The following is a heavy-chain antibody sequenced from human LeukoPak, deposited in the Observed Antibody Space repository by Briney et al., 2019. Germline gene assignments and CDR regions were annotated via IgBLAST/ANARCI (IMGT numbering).Heavy chain of an antibody. V-gene: IGHV3-64*01. D-gene: IGHD4-23*01. CDR3: AKDYGGNFYYFDY. CDR2: ITNNGGRT. Sequence: GGSLRLSCAASGFTFSNFAMHWVRQAPGKGLEYVSGITNNGGRTYYANFVKGRFTISRDNSKNTLYLQMGSLRAEDMAVYYCAKDYGGNFYYFDYWGQGTLVTVSS. J-gene: IGHJ4*02. CDR1: GFTFSNFA.